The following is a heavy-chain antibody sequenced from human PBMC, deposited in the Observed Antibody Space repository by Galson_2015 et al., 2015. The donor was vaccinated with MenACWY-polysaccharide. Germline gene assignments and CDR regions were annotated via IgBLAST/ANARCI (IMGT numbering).Heavy chain of an antibody. D-gene: IGHD3-3*01. CDR1: GFTFSSAA. J-gene: IGHJ4*02. CDR3: AKDDDFWSGYSFSY. CDR2: ISGSGGST. V-gene: IGHV3-23*01. Sequence: SLRLSCAASGFTFSSAAMSWVRQAPGKGLEWVSAISGSGGSTYYADSVKGRFTISRDNSKNMLYLQMNSLRAEDTAVYYCAKDDDFWSGYSFSYWGQGTLVTVSS.